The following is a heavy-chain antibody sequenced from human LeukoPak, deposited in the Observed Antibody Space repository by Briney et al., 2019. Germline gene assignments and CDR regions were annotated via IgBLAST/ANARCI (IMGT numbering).Heavy chain of an antibody. CDR3: ARDPKSGGYGDYYYYYMDL. D-gene: IGHD1-26*01. CDR2: ISSSGSSI. CDR1: GFTFSSYE. Sequence: GGSLRLSCAASGFTFSSYEMNWVRQAPGKGLEWISYISSSGSSISYADSVKGRFTISRDNAKNSLYLQMNSLRADDTAVYYCARDPKSGGYGDYYYYYMDLGGEGTTVTISS. V-gene: IGHV3-48*03. J-gene: IGHJ6*03.